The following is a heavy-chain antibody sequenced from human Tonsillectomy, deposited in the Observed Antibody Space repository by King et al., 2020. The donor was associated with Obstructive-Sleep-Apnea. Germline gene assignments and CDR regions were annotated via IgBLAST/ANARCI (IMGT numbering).Heavy chain of an antibody. CDR2: IGTAGDT. CDR1: GFSFSSYD. CDR3: ARGNAMVTSMDV. D-gene: IGHD5-18*01. J-gene: IGHJ6*02. V-gene: IGHV3-13*04. Sequence: VQLVESGGGLVQPGGSLRLSCAASGFSFSSYDMHWVRQATGKGLEWVSAIGTAGDTYYPGSVKGRFTISRENAKNSLYLQMNSLRAGDTAVYYCARGNAMVTSMDVWGQGTTVTVSS.